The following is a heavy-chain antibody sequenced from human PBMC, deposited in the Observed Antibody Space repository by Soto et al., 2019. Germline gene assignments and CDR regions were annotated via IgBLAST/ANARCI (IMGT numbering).Heavy chain of an antibody. Sequence: GGSLRLSCAASGFTFSSYGMHWVRQAPGKGLEWVAVISYDGSNKYYADSVKGRFTISRDNSKNTLYLQMNSLRAEDTAVYYCARASGSGSYYLIDPYCYGMDVWGQGTTVTVSS. CDR2: ISYDGSNK. CDR1: GFTFSSYG. J-gene: IGHJ6*02. V-gene: IGHV3-30*03. CDR3: ARASGSGSYYLIDPYCYGMDV. D-gene: IGHD1-26*01.